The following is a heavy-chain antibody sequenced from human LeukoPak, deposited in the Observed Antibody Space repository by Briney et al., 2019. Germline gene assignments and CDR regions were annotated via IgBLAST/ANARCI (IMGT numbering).Heavy chain of an antibody. CDR1: GYTFTNLD. CDR3: TNDFAVASYNWFDP. CDR2: MSPNSGDT. J-gene: IGHJ5*02. Sequence: ASVKVSCKPSGYTFTNLDINWLRQAPGQGLEWMGWMSPNSGDTGYAQKFQGRVSMTRDTSISTAYMELSSLRVEDTAVYYCTNDFAVASYNWFDPWGQGTLVTVSS. V-gene: IGHV1-8*01. D-gene: IGHD6-19*01.